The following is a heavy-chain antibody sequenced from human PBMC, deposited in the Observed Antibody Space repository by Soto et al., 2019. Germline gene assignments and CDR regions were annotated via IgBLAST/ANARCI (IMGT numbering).Heavy chain of an antibody. CDR1: GYSFTSYW. D-gene: IGHD2-2*01. Sequence: GESLKISCKGSGYSFTSYWIGWVRQMPGKGLEWMGIIYPGDSDTRYSPSFQGQVTISADKSISTAYLQWSSLKASDTAMYYCARQEVQDCSSTSCPPPYYYYGMDVWGQGTTVTVSS. V-gene: IGHV5-51*01. J-gene: IGHJ6*02. CDR2: IYPGDSDT. CDR3: ARQEVQDCSSTSCPPPYYYYGMDV.